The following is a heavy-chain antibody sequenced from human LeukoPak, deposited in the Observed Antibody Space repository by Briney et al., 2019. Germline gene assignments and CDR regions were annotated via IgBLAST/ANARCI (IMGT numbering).Heavy chain of an antibody. CDR2: INHSGST. V-gene: IGHV4-34*01. Sequence: SETLSLTCAVYGGSFSGYYWSWIRQPPGKGLEWIGEINHSGSTNYNPSLKSRVTISVDTSKNQFSLKLSSVTAADTAVYYCARSRTYGSGSSDYWGQGTLVTVSS. J-gene: IGHJ4*02. D-gene: IGHD3-10*01. CDR3: ARSRTYGSGSSDY. CDR1: GGSFSGYY.